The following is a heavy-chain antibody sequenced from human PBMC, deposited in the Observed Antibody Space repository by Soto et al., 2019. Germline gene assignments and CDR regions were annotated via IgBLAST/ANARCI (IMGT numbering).Heavy chain of an antibody. CDR3: ARSIATPGTNSDL. D-gene: IGHD6-13*01. V-gene: IGHV4-59*01. J-gene: IGHJ5*02. CDR1: HESIYGYY. CDR2: VYFSGSD. Sequence: ASETLSLTCNVSHESIYGYYWSWIRQPPGKGLEWIGYVYFSGSDNYHPSLKSRVTISINTSKKQLSLRLSSVTAADTAVYYCARSIATPGTNSDLLGQGTLVTVS.